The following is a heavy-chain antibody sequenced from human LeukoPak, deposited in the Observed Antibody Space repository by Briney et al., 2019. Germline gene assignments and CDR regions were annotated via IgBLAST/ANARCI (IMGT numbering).Heavy chain of an antibody. J-gene: IGHJ4*02. CDR2: IYPGDSET. V-gene: IGHV5-51*01. D-gene: IGHD6-19*01. CDR3: ARFLTVAGFDY. Sequence: GESLKISCKVSGYTFTTFWIGWVRQMPGQGLQWMGIIYPGDSETIYSPSFQGQVTISADKSISTAYLQWSSLKASDTAMYYCARFLTVAGFDYWGQGTLVTVSS. CDR1: GYTFTTFW.